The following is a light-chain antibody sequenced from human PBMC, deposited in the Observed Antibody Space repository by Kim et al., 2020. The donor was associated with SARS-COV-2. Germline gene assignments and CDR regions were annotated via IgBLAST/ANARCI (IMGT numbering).Light chain of an antibody. V-gene: IGKV1-5*03. CDR3: QHYNSPWT. CDR2: KAS. J-gene: IGKJ1*01. CDR1: QSISSW. Sequence: DIQMTQSPSTLSASVGDRVTITCRASQSISSWLAWYQQKPGKAPKLLIYKASSLESGVPSRFSGSGSGTEFTLTISSLQPDDFATYYCQHYNSPWTFGQGTKVDIK.